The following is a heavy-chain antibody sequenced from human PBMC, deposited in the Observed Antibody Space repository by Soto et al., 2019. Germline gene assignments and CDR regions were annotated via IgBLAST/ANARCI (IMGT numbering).Heavy chain of an antibody. Sequence: QVQLVESGGGVVQPGRSLRLSYAASGFTFSSYGMHWVRQAPGKGLEWVAVIWYDGSNKYYADSVKGRFTISRDNSKNTLYLQMNSLRAEDTAVYYCARDFDEGVLEWKYYGMDVWGQGTTVTVSS. CDR3: ARDFDEGVLEWKYYGMDV. J-gene: IGHJ6*02. CDR1: GFTFSSYG. CDR2: IWYDGSNK. D-gene: IGHD3-3*01. V-gene: IGHV3-33*01.